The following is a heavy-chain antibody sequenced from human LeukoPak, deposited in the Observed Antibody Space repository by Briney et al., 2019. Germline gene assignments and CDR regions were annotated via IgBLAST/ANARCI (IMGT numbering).Heavy chain of an antibody. D-gene: IGHD6-13*01. CDR3: ARDSGLAAAGAFDY. J-gene: IGHJ4*02. CDR2: INPNSGGT. V-gene: IGHV1-2*02. Sequence: ASVKVSCKASGYTFTGYYMHWVRQARGQGLEWMGWINPNSGGTNYAQKFQGRVTMTRDTSISTAYMELSRLRSDDTAVYYCARDSGLAAAGAFDYWGQGTLVTVSS. CDR1: GYTFTGYY.